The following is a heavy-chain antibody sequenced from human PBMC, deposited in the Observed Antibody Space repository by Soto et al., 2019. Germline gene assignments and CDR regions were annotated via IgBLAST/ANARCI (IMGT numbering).Heavy chain of an antibody. CDR2: IYYSGST. CDR1: GGSISSSSYY. D-gene: IGHD2-15*01. J-gene: IGHJ6*02. CDR3: ARHGSVMVVAATPDYYYGMDV. Sequence: SETLSLTCTVSGGSISSSSYYWGWIRQPPGKGLEWIGSIYYSGSTYYNPSLKSRVTISVDTSKNQFSLKLSSVTAADTAVYYRARHGSVMVVAATPDYYYGMDVWGQGTTVTVSS. V-gene: IGHV4-39*01.